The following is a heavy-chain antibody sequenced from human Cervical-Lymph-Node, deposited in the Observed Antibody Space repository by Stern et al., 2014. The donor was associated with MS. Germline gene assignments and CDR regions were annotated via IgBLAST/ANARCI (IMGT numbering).Heavy chain of an antibody. D-gene: IGHD5-18*01. Sequence: QVQLVESGAEVKKPGSSVKVSCTASGDTFNNYIFSWVRQAPGQGLEWMGRVVPIDGVENYAQKFQDRVTISADKSTSTVYMELRSLRSEDTAIYYCAREDLADTAPSDFWGQGTLVTVSS. J-gene: IGHJ4*02. V-gene: IGHV1-69*09. CDR3: AREDLADTAPSDF. CDR2: VVPIDGVE. CDR1: GDTFNNYI.